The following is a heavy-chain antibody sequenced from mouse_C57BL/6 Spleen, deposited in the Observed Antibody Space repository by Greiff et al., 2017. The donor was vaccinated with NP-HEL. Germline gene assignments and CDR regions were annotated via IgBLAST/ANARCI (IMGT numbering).Heavy chain of an antibody. Sequence: EVQRVESGGGLVKPGGSLKLSCAASGFTFSDYGMHWVRQAPEKGLEWVAYISSGSSTIYYADTVKGRSTISRDKAKNTLFLQMTSLRSEATAMYYCAKGLTGYWYFDVWGTGTTVTVSS. V-gene: IGHV5-17*01. CDR2: ISSGSSTI. CDR3: AKGLTGYWYFDV. CDR1: GFTFSDYG. D-gene: IGHD4-1*01. J-gene: IGHJ1*03.